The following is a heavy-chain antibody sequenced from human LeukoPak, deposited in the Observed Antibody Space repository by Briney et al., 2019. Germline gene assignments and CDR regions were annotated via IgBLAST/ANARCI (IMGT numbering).Heavy chain of an antibody. V-gene: IGHV3-9*01. J-gene: IGHJ3*02. Sequence: PGGSLRLSCAASGFTFDDYAMHWVRQAPGKGLEWVSSISWISRTIGYADSVKGRFTISRDNAKNSLYLQMNSLRAEDTALYYCAKDISDAFDIWGQGTMVTVSS. CDR1: GFTFDDYA. CDR3: AKDISDAFDI. CDR2: ISWISRTI.